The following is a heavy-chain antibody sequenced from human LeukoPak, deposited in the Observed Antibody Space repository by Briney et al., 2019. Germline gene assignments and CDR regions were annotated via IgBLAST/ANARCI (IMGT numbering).Heavy chain of an antibody. V-gene: IGHV1-2*02. CDR3: AREWVRATNWFDP. D-gene: IGHD1-26*01. CDR2: INPYSGDT. Sequence: ASVKVSCEASGYTFSDYQIHWVRQAPGQGLEWMGWINPYSGDTKYAQKFQGRVTMTRDTSISTAYMDLSRLRSDDTAVYYCAREWVRATNWFDPWGQGTLVTISS. CDR1: GYTFSDYQ. J-gene: IGHJ5*02.